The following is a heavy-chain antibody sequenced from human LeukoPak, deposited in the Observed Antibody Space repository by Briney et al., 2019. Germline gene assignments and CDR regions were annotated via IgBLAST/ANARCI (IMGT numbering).Heavy chain of an antibody. D-gene: IGHD6-6*01. J-gene: IGHJ4*02. CDR3: ARRYLDYSSSSYNY. Sequence: SETLSLTCTVSGGSIGSSDYCWSWIRQPAGKGLEWIGRIYISGGTNYNPSLKSRVTISVDTSKNQFSLTLSSVTAADTAVYYCARRYLDYSSSSYNYWGQGTLVTVSS. V-gene: IGHV4-61*02. CDR1: GGSIGSSDYC. CDR2: IYISGGT.